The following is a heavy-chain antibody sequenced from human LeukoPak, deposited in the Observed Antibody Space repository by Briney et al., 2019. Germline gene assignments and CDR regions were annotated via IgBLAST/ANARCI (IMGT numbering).Heavy chain of an antibody. Sequence: PSETLSLTCTVSGGSISSYYWSWVRQPPGKGLEWIGYIYYSGSTNCNPSLKSRVTISVDTSKNQFSLKLSSVTAADTAVYYCARDRSIAARQYYYYGMDVWGQGTTVTVSS. V-gene: IGHV4-59*01. CDR1: GGSISSYY. J-gene: IGHJ6*02. CDR3: ARDRSIAARQYYYYGMDV. CDR2: IYYSGST. D-gene: IGHD6-6*01.